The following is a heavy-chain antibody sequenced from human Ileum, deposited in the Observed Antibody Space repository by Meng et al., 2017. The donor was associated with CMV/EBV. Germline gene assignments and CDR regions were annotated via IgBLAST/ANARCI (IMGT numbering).Heavy chain of an antibody. CDR1: GVTFSSYL. D-gene: IGHD3-22*01. V-gene: IGHV3-74*03. Sequence: GVTFSSYLMHWVRQAPGKGLVWVSRINTDGSNTMYADSVKGRFTISRDNAKNTLYLQMNSLRAEDTAVYYCARGGSYDSSGKRIDSWGQGTLVTVSS. J-gene: IGHJ4*02. CDR2: INTDGSNT. CDR3: ARGGSYDSSGKRIDS.